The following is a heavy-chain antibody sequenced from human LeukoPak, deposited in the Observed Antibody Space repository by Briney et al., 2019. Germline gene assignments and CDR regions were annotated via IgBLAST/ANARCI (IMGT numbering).Heavy chain of an antibody. CDR3: ARDPKPRYGDLDY. D-gene: IGHD5-18*01. J-gene: IGHJ4*02. V-gene: IGHV1-3*01. CDR1: GYTFTSYA. CDR2: INAGNGNT. Sequence: ASEKVSCKASGYTFTSYAMHWARQAPGQRLEWLGWINAGNGNTKYSQEFQGRVTITRDTSASTAYMELSSLRSEDTAVYYCARDPKPRYGDLDYWGQGTLVTVSS.